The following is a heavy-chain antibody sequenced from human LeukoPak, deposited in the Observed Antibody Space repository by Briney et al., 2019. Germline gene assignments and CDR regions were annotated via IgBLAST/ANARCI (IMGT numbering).Heavy chain of an antibody. J-gene: IGHJ4*02. CDR1: GGSISSGSYY. V-gene: IGHV4-61*10. CDR3: ARGTSGYSGYDEFDY. CDR2: IYYSGST. Sequence: SETLSLTCTVSGGSISSGSYYWSWIRQPAGKGLEWIGYIYYSGSTNYNPSLKSRVTTSVDTSKNQFSLKLSSVTAADTAVYYCARGTSGYSGYDEFDYWGQGTLVTVSS. D-gene: IGHD5-12*01.